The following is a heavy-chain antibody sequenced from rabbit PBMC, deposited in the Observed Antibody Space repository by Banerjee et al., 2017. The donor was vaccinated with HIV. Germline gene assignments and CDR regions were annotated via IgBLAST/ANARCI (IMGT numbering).Heavy chain of an antibody. D-gene: IGHD2-1*01. CDR2: IYIGSSGTT. CDR1: GLDFSSSYW. V-gene: IGHV1S45*01. J-gene: IGHJ4*01. Sequence: QQQLEESGGGLVKPGGTLTLTCKASGLDFSSSYWICWVRQAPGKGLEWIACIYIGSSGTTYYASWAKGRFTISRSTSLNTVTLQMTSLTAADTATYFCARDNVPYGAYGRAYFDLWGQGTLVTV. CDR3: ARDNVPYGAYGRAYFDL.